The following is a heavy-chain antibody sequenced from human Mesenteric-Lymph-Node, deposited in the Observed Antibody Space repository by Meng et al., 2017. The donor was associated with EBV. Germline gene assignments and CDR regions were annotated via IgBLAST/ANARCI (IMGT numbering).Heavy chain of an antibody. Sequence: QVQLVQSGAEVRKPGASVKVSCKASGYIFTNYDINWVRQATGQGLEWIGWINPNSGKTGYAQKFQGRVTMTANTSTTTAYIDLSSLTSEDTAVYYCARGVWFGTGTFDLWGQGTLVTVSS. J-gene: IGHJ5*02. V-gene: IGHV1-8*01. CDR2: INPNSGKT. CDR3: ARGVWFGTGTFDL. D-gene: IGHD1-14*01. CDR1: GYIFTNYD.